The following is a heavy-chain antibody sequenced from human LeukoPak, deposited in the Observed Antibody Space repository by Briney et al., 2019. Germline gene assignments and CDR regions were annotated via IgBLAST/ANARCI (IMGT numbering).Heavy chain of an antibody. V-gene: IGHV3-21*01. Sequence: GGSLGPSCAASGFAFSSYSMNWVRQAPGKGLEWVSSISSSSSYIYYADSVKGRFTISRDNAKNSLYLQMNSLRAEDTAVYYCARGYILDSSGYNDYFDYWGQGTLVTVSS. CDR1: GFAFSSYS. D-gene: IGHD6-19*01. J-gene: IGHJ4*02. CDR3: ARGYILDSSGYNDYFDY. CDR2: ISSSSSYI.